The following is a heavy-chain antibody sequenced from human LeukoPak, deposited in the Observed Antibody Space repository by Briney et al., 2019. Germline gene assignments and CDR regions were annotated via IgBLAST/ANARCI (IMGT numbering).Heavy chain of an antibody. J-gene: IGHJ4*02. CDR1: GGSISSGGYS. CDR3: ARGGYYDSSGYYYRLGDYFDY. D-gene: IGHD3-22*01. V-gene: IGHV4-30-2*01. Sequence: SETLSLTCTVSGGSISSGGYSWRWIRQPPGKGLEWIGYIYHSGSTYYNPSLKSRVTISVDRSKNQFSLKLSSVTAADTAVYYCARGGYYDSSGYYYRLGDYFDYWGQGTLVTVSS. CDR2: IYHSGST.